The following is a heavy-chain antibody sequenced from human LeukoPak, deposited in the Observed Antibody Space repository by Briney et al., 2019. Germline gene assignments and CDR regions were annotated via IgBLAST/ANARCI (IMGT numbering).Heavy chain of an antibody. CDR3: ARDRGPVPDDY. CDR1: GYTFTSYY. J-gene: IGHJ4*02. Sequence: ASVKVSCKASGYTFTSYYMHWARQAPGQGLEWMGIINPSGGSTSYAQKFQGRVTMTRDTSTSIVYMELSSLRSEDTAVYYCARDRGPVPDDYWGQGTLVTVSS. D-gene: IGHD1-14*01. CDR2: INPSGGST. V-gene: IGHV1-46*01.